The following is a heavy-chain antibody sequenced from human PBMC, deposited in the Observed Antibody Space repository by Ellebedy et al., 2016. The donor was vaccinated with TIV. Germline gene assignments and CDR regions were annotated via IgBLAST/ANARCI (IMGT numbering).Heavy chain of an antibody. Sequence: PGGSLRLSCEASGFTFRSHGMHWVRQAPGKGLECEAIISYDGNWKYYTDSVKGRFTISRDDSKNTLYLQMNSLRAEDTAIYYCARVRGLCYQVCYFDNWGQGTLVTVSS. D-gene: IGHD3-10*02. CDR2: ISYDGNWK. V-gene: IGHV3-30*03. CDR1: GFTFRSHG. CDR3: ARVRGLCYQVCYFDN. J-gene: IGHJ4*02.